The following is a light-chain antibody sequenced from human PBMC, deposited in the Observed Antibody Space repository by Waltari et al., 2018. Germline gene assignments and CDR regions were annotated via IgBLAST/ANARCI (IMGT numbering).Light chain of an antibody. J-gene: IGLJ3*02. V-gene: IGLV1-51*01. CDR1: SSNIGNQY. Sequence: QSVLPQAPSVSAAPGQKVTISCAGSSSNIGNQYVSWYQQFPGTAPKLLIYDNDKRPSGIPDRFSASKSGTSATLGITGLQTGDEANYYCGTWDTSLSAWVFGGGTKLTVL. CDR2: DND. CDR3: GTWDTSLSAWV.